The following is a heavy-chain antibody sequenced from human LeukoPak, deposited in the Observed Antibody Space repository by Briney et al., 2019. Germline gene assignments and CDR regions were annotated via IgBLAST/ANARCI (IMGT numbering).Heavy chain of an antibody. J-gene: IGHJ6*03. CDR1: GGSISSSSYY. CDR3: ARLVASVDDILTGHDYYYMDV. CDR2: IYYSGST. V-gene: IGHV4-39*01. D-gene: IGHD3-9*01. Sequence: SETLSLTCTVSGGSISSSSYYWGWIRQPPGKGLEWIGSIYYSGSTYYNPSLKSRVTISVDTSKNQLSLKLSSVTAADTAVYYCARLVASVDDILTGHDYYYMDVWGKGTTVTVSS.